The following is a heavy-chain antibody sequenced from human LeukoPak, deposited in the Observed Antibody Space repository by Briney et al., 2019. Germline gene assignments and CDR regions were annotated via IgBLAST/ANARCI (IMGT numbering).Heavy chain of an antibody. Sequence: PGGSLRLSXAASGFTFSSYSMNWVRQAPGKGLEWVSSISSSSSYIYYADSVKGRFTISRDNAKNSLYLQMNSLRAEDTAVYYCARGGYCSSTSCYFWFDPWGQGTLVTVSS. CDR1: GFTFSSYS. D-gene: IGHD2-2*01. J-gene: IGHJ5*02. V-gene: IGHV3-21*01. CDR3: ARGGYCSSTSCYFWFDP. CDR2: ISSSSSYI.